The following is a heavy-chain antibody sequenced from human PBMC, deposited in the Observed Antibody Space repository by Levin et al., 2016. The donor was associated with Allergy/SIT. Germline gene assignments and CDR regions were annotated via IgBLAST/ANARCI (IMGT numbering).Heavy chain of an antibody. Sequence: ASVKVSCKASGYTFTSYGISWVRQAPGQGLEWMGWISAYNGNTNYAQKLQGRVTMTTDTSTSTAYMELRSLRSDDTAVYYCARDGHLGWVGATFDPWGQGTLVTVSS. J-gene: IGHJ5*02. CDR1: GYTFTSYG. CDR3: ARDGHLGWVGATFDP. D-gene: IGHD1-26*01. CDR2: ISAYNGNT. V-gene: IGHV1-18*04.